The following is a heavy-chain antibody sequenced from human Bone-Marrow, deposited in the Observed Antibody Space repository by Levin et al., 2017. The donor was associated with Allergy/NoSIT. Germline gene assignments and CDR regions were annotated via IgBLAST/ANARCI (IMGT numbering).Heavy chain of an antibody. CDR2: IIPIVGVT. V-gene: IGHV1-69*04. CDR1: GGTFSTYT. J-gene: IGHJ4*02. Sequence: SVKVSCRASGGTFSTYTISWVRQAPGQGLEWMGRIIPIVGVTNYAQKFQGRVTISADKSTSTAYMELSSLKSDDTAVYYCARELPLGLRSPGFDYWGQGTLVSVSS. D-gene: IGHD7-27*01. CDR3: ARELPLGLRSPGFDY.